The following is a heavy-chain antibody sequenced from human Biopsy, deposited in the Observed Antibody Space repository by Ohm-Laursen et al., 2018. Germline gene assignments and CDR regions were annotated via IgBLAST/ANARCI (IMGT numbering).Heavy chain of an antibody. D-gene: IGHD6-19*01. Sequence: GTLSLTCTVSGGSISGSSWSWIRQAPGKGLEWIGYISYSRDTNYNPSLKSRITISVNTSKNQFSLKLTSVTAADTAVYYCAKHGSGWTGDDAFHIWGQGTMVTVSS. J-gene: IGHJ3*02. CDR1: GGSISGSS. CDR3: AKHGSGWTGDDAFHI. CDR2: ISYSRDT. V-gene: IGHV4-59*08.